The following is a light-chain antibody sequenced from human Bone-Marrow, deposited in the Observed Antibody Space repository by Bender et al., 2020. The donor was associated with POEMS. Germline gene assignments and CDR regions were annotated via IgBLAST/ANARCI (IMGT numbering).Light chain of an antibody. J-gene: IGLJ3*02. CDR3: QSYDSTSMV. Sequence: NSMLTQPHSVSESPGKTVSISCTRSSGNIASNYVQWYQRRPGSAPTTVIYEDNQRPSGVPDRFSGSIDISSNSASLTISGLKTEDEADYCCQSYDSTSMVFGGGTKLTVL. CDR2: EDN. CDR1: SGNIASNY. V-gene: IGLV6-57*03.